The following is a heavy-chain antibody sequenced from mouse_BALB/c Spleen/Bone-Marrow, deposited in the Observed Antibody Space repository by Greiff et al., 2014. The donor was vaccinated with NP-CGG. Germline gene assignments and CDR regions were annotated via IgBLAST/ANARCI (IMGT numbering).Heavy chain of an antibody. D-gene: IGHD2-2*01. CDR2: IDPANGNT. CDR3: ASYVYGYYFDY. CDR1: GFNIKDTY. V-gene: IGHV14-3*02. J-gene: IGHJ2*01. Sequence: VQLQQPGAELVKPGASVKLSCTASGFNIKDTYMHWVKQMPEQGLEWIGRIDPANGNTKYDLKFQGKATITADTSSNTAYLQLSSLTSEDTAVYYCASYVYGYYFDYWGQGTTLTVSS.